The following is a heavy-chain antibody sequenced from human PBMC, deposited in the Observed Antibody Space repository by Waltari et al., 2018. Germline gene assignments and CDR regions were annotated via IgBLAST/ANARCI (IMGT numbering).Heavy chain of an antibody. D-gene: IGHD3-22*01. Sequence: QLQLQESGPGLVKPSETLSLTCTVSGGSISSSSYYWGWLRQPPGKGLEWIGSIYYSGSTYYNPSLKSRVTISVDTSKNQFSLKLSSVTAADTAVYYCARLEGGSGYCVDYWGQGTLVTVSS. V-gene: IGHV4-39*07. CDR3: ARLEGGSGYCVDY. CDR1: GGSISSSSYY. CDR2: IYYSGST. J-gene: IGHJ4*02.